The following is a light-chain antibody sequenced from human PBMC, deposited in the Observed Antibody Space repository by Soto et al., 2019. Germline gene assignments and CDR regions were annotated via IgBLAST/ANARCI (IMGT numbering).Light chain of an antibody. CDR3: LSFDSSLSVV. CDR1: SSNIGAGYD. CDR2: GNT. V-gene: IGLV1-40*01. J-gene: IGLJ2*01. Sequence: QPVLTQPPSVSGAPGQRVTISCTGSSSNIGAGYDVHWYQQLPGRAPKLLIYGNTNRPSGVPDRFFGSKSGTSASLAITGLQAEDEADYYCLSFDSSLSVVFGGGTKLTVL.